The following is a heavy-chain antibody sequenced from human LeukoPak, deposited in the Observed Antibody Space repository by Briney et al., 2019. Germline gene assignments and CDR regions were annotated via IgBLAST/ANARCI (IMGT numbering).Heavy chain of an antibody. Sequence: GGSLRLSCAASRFTVSSNYMSWVRQAPGKGLEWVSVIYSGGSTYYADSVKGRFTISRDNSKNTLYLQMNSLRAEDTAVYYCAREIRGVSSSWHYWGQGTLVTVSS. V-gene: IGHV3-66*01. CDR1: RFTVSSNY. CDR2: IYSGGST. J-gene: IGHJ4*02. D-gene: IGHD6-13*01. CDR3: AREIRGVSSSWHY.